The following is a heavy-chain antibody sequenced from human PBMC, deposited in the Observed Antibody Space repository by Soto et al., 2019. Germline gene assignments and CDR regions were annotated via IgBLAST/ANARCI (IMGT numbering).Heavy chain of an antibody. J-gene: IGHJ6*02. D-gene: IGHD6-13*01. Sequence: GGSLRLSCAASGFTFSSYAMHWVRQAPGKGLEWVAVISYDGSNKYYADSVKGRFTISRDNSKNTLYLQMNSLRAEDAAVYYCARSIAAAGAILAYYYYGMDVWGQGTTVTVSS. CDR2: ISYDGSNK. V-gene: IGHV3-30-3*01. CDR1: GFTFSSYA. CDR3: ARSIAAAGAILAYYYYGMDV.